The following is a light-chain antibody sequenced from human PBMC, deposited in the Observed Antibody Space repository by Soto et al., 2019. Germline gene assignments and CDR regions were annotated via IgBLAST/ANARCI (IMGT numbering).Light chain of an antibody. V-gene: IGLV2-14*01. CDR2: EVS. Sequence: QSALTQPASVSGSPGQSVTISCTGTNSDVGAYKFVSWYQQHPGTAPKLMIFEVSNRPSGVSNRFSGSKSGNTASLTISGLQAEDEADYYCSSYTSSSSYVFGTGTKLTVL. J-gene: IGLJ1*01. CDR3: SSYTSSSSYV. CDR1: NSDVGAYKF.